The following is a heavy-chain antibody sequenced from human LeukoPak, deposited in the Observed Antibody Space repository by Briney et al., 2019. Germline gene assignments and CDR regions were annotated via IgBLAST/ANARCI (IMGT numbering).Heavy chain of an antibody. CDR2: TNTAGNTI. Sequence: GGSLRLSCAASGFTFRDYFMSWIRQAPGKGLEWVAYTNTAGNTIYYADSMKGRFTISRDNAKNSLYLQMNSLRAEDTAVYYCARAIDYWGQGTLVTVSS. CDR3: ARAIDY. V-gene: IGHV3-11*04. CDR1: GFTFRDYF. J-gene: IGHJ4*02.